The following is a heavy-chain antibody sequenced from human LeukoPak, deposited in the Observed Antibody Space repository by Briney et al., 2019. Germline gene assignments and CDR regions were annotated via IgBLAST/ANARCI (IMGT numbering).Heavy chain of an antibody. Sequence: SETLSLTCTVSGYSISSTYYWGWIRQPPGKGLEWVGSVFHSGNTYYNPSLKSRLTISADTSKNQFSLTLTSVTAADTAIYYCARDRSVGVLPAPPFDFWGQGTLVTVSS. J-gene: IGHJ4*02. D-gene: IGHD6-6*01. CDR2: VFHSGNT. V-gene: IGHV4-38-2*02. CDR1: GYSISSTYY. CDR3: ARDRSVGVLPAPPFDF.